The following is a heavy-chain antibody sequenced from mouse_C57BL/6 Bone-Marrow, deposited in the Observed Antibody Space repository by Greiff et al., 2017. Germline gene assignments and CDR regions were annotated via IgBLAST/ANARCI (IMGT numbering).Heavy chain of an antibody. J-gene: IGHJ2*01. CDR2: ISSGGSYT. D-gene: IGHD4-1*01. CDR1: GFTFSSYG. Sequence: EVKVVESGGDLVKPGGSLKLSCAASGFTFSSYGMSWVRQTPDNRLEWVATISSGGSYTYYPDSVKGRFTISRDNAKNTLYLQMSSLKSEDTAMYYCAGGLGDFDYWGQGTTLTVSS. CDR3: AGGLGDFDY. V-gene: IGHV5-6*01.